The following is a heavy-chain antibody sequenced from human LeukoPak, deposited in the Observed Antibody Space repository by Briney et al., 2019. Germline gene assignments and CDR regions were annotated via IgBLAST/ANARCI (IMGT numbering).Heavy chain of an antibody. CDR3: ARRDNSGWGSFDY. V-gene: IGHV1-69*05. CDR2: IIPIFGTA. J-gene: IGHJ4*02. Sequence: SVKVSCKASGGTFSSYAISWVRQAPGQGLEWMGRIIPIFGTANYAQKFQGRVTITTDESKSTAYMELSSLRSEDTAVYYCARRDNSGWGSFDYWGQGTLVTVSS. CDR1: GGTFSSYA. D-gene: IGHD6-19*01.